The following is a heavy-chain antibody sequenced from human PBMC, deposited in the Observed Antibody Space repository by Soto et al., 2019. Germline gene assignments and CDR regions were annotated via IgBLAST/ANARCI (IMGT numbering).Heavy chain of an antibody. CDR1: GYTFTSYG. CDR3: ARGATGYCSGGSCAGEY. D-gene: IGHD2-15*01. V-gene: IGHV1-18*01. J-gene: IGHJ4*02. CDR2: ISAYNGNT. Sequence: QVQLVQSGAEVKKPGASVKVSCKASGYTFTSYGISWVRQAPGQGLEWMGWISAYNGNTNYAQELQGRVTVTTATATSTAYMERRSLRSDDTAVYYCARGATGYCSGGSCAGEYWGQGTLVTVSS.